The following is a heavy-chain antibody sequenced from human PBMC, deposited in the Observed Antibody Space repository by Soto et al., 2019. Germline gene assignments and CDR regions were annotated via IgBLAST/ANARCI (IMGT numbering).Heavy chain of an antibody. CDR3: ARAGSIVVVPADWFDP. CDR2: IYYSGST. D-gene: IGHD2-2*01. J-gene: IGHJ5*02. Sequence: PSETLSLTCTVSGGSISSGGYYWSWIRQHPGKGLEWIGYIYYSGSTYYNPSLKSRVTISVDTSKNQFSLKLSSVTAADTAVYYCARAGSIVVVPADWFDPWGQGTLVTVSS. V-gene: IGHV4-31*03. CDR1: GGSISSGGYY.